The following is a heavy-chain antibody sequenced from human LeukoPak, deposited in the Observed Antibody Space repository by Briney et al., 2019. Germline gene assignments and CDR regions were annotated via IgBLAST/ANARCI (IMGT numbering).Heavy chain of an antibody. J-gene: IGHJ4*02. V-gene: IGHV3-23*01. CDR1: GFTFSSYA. D-gene: IGHD2-21*01. CDR2: ITGSGGDT. Sequence: PGGSLRLSCAASGFTFSSYAMTWVRQAPGKGLEWVSTITGSGGDTYYADSVKGRFTISRDNSKNTLYLQMNSLRAEDTAVYYCARWHTSGDDYYYDYWGQGTLVTVSS. CDR3: ARWHTSGDDYYYDY.